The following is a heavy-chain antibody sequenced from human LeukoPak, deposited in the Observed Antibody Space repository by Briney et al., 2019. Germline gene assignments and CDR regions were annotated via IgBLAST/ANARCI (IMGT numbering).Heavy chain of an antibody. V-gene: IGHV3-64*01. D-gene: IGHD1-14*01. Sequence: GGSLRLSCAASGFAFNRHPMHWVRQAPGKGLECVSAISGNGDSTYYANSVKGRFTISRDNSRNTLYLQMGSLRAEDTALYYCAREEPAGSTDYWGQGTLVTVSS. CDR1: GFAFNRHP. CDR3: AREEPAGSTDY. J-gene: IGHJ4*02. CDR2: ISGNGDST.